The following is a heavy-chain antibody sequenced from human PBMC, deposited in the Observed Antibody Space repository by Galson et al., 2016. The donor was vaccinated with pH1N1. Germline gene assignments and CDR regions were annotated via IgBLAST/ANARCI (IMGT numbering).Heavy chain of an antibody. CDR2: INSDGSSR. J-gene: IGHJ3*02. Sequence: SLRLSCAASGFTFSRYWMHWVRQGPGKGLVWVSRINSDGSSRSHADSVEGRFTISRDNAKKTLYLQMNSLRAEDTGVYYCTGDRAFGDYGGASDIGGQGTMVTVSS. V-gene: IGHV3-74*01. CDR3: TGDRAFGDYGGASDI. D-gene: IGHD4/OR15-4a*01. CDR1: GFTFSRYW.